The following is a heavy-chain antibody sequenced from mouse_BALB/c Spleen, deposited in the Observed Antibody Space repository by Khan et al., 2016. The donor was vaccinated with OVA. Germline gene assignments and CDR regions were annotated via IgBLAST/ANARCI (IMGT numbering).Heavy chain of an antibody. Sequence: QVQLKESGPGLVQPSQSLSITCTVSGFSLTSYGVHWVRQSPGKGLEWLGVIWSGGSTDYNAAFISRLSISKDNSKSQVFFKMNSLQANAPAFYSFAGYRSDVAWFASWGQGTLVTVSA. J-gene: IGHJ3*01. CDR1: GFSLTSYG. CDR2: IWSGGST. V-gene: IGHV2-2*02. D-gene: IGHD2-14*01. CDR3: AGYRSDVAWFAS.